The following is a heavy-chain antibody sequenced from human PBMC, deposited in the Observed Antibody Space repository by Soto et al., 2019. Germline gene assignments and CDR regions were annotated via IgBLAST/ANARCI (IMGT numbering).Heavy chain of an antibody. V-gene: IGHV3-74*01. CDR3: AREYYSSGTH. CDR1: GFTFSTYW. CDR2: ISENGGIT. D-gene: IGHD3-10*01. Sequence: PGGSLRLSCAASGFTFSTYWMQWVRQVPGEGLVWVSSISENGGITTYADSVKGRFTISRDNAKNTLYLQMNGLRVEDTAIYYCAREYYSSGTHWDQGTLVTVSS. J-gene: IGHJ1*01.